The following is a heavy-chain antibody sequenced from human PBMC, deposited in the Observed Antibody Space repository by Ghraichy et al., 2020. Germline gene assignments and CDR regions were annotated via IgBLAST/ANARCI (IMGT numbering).Heavy chain of an antibody. V-gene: IGHV3-74*01. CDR2: INSDGSST. Sequence: RGVRRARGKGLGWVSRINSDGSSTTYADSVKGRFTISRDNAKNTLYLQMNSLRAEDAALYYCARDPLRPGPNNWGQGTLVTVSS. J-gene: IGHJ4*02. D-gene: IGHD4-17*01. CDR3: ARDPLRPGPNN.